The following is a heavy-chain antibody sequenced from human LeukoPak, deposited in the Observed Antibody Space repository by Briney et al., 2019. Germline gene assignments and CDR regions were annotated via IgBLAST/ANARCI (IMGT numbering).Heavy chain of an antibody. D-gene: IGHD3-10*01. CDR1: GFTLSRYA. J-gene: IGHJ1*01. CDR2: ISGRGGRT. Sequence: GGALRLSCAGSGFTLSRYAMSGVRQAPGKGREGVAAISGRGGRTYYADSVKGRFTISRDNSKNTLYLQMNSLRADDTAVYYCANDRGYYYGSGSYYTPPEYFQHWGQGTLVTVSS. V-gene: IGHV3-23*01. CDR3: ANDRGYYYGSGSYYTPPEYFQH.